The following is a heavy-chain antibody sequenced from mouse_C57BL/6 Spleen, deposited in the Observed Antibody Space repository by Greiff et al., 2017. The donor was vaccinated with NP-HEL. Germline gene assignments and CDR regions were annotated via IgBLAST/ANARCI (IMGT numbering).Heavy chain of an antibody. CDR3: ARVDYYGSRGFDY. CDR1: GYTFTSYW. CDR2: IDPSDSYT. Sequence: QVQLQQPGAELVKPGASVKLSCKASGYTFTSYWMQWVKQRPGQGLEWIGEIDPSDSYTNYNQKFKGKATLTVDTSSSTAYMQLSSLTSEDSAVYFCARVDYYGSRGFDYWGQGTTLTVSS. J-gene: IGHJ2*01. D-gene: IGHD1-1*01. V-gene: IGHV1-50*01.